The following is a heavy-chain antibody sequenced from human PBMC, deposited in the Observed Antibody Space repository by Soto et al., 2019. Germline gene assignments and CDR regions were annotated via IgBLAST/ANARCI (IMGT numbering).Heavy chain of an antibody. CDR3: AGENSTSSPGWLDS. CDR1: GGTFSSDA. J-gene: IGHJ5*01. Sequence: QVQVVQSGAEVKKPGSSVKVSCKASGGTFSSDAISWVRQAPGQGLEWMGGIIPIFGTANYAQKFQGRVTITADESTSTAYMDLSSLRSEDTAVYYCAGENSTSSPGWLDSWGQGTPVTVSS. CDR2: IIPIFGTA. D-gene: IGHD6-6*01. V-gene: IGHV1-69*01.